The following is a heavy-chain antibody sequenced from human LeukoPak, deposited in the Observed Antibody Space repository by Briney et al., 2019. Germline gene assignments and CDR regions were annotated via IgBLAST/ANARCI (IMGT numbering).Heavy chain of an antibody. Sequence: SVKVSCKASGGTFSSYAINWVRQAPGQGLEWMGRIIPILGIANYAQNFQGRVTTTPDKTTSTAYMDLSTLRSEDTAVYYCARDLTSLAAAVTGDYWGQGTLVTVSS. CDR1: GGTFSSYA. D-gene: IGHD6-13*01. V-gene: IGHV1-69*04. CDR2: IIPILGIA. J-gene: IGHJ4*02. CDR3: ARDLTSLAAAVTGDY.